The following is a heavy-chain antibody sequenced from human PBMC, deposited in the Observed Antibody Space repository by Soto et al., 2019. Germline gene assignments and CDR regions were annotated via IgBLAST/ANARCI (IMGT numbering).Heavy chain of an antibody. V-gene: IGHV3-23*01. CDR3: VKPRGAFGLAARADYYYGMDV. CDR2: ISGSGVST. J-gene: IGHJ6*02. CDR1: GFTFSNYA. D-gene: IGHD2-15*01. Sequence: EVQLLESGGGLVQPGGSLRLSCEGSGFTFSNYAMNWVRQTPGKGLEWVSGISGSGVSTYHADSVKGRFTISRDNSKNTLYLQMNSLGPEDTAVYYCVKPRGAFGLAARADYYYGMDVWGQGTTVTVSS.